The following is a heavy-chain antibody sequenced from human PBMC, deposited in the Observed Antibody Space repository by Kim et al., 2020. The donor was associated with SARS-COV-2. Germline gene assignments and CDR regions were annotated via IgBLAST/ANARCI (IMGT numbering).Heavy chain of an antibody. J-gene: IGHJ3*02. CDR2: ISSTGGAT. CDR3: AKLRAARTLNDAFDI. CDR1: GFTFSSYD. V-gene: IGHV3-23*01. Sequence: GGSLRLSCAASGFTFSSYDMTWVRQAPGKGLEWASSISSTGGATYYADSVKGRFTISRDNFKNTLYLQMNSLRAEDTALYYCAKLRAARTLNDAFDIWGQGTMGTVS. D-gene: IGHD2-15*01.